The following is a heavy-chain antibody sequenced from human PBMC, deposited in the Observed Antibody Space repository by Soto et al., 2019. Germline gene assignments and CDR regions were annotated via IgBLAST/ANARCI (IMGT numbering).Heavy chain of an antibody. Sequence: QITLKESGPTLVKPTQTLTLTCTFSGFSLSTSGVGVGWIRQPPGKALEWLALIYWDDDKRYSPSLKSRLTITKDTSKNQVVLTMTNMDPVDTATYYCAHSRGGSIRDFWRGYQNWYFDLWGRGTLVTVSS. CDR3: AHSRGGSIRDFWRGYQNWYFDL. CDR1: GFSLSTSGVG. V-gene: IGHV2-5*02. J-gene: IGHJ2*01. D-gene: IGHD3-3*01. CDR2: IYWDDDK.